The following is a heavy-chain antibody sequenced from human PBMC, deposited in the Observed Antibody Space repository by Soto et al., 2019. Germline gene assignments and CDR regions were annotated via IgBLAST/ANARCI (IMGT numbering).Heavy chain of an antibody. CDR2: LSPTTGGT. D-gene: IGHD3-9*01. CDR3: ARPPGYVTDWYYFDT. J-gene: IGHJ4*02. Sequence: GASVKVSCKTSGNTLTSFYIHWVRQAPGQGLEWVGRLSPTTGGTNYAQHFQGRVTVTWDMSTFTAYMGLSSLIYEDTAVYYCARPPGYVTDWYYFDTWGQGTQVTVSS. V-gene: IGHV1-2*02. CDR1: GNTLTSFY.